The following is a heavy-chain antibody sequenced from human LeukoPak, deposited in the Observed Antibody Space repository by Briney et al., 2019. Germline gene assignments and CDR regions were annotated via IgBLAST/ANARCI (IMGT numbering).Heavy chain of an antibody. CDR2: IYYSGST. Sequence: PSETLSLTCTVSGDSISSSGCYWGWIRQPPGKGLEWIGNIYYSGSTYYNPSFKSRVTISVDTSKNQFSLKLSSVTAADTAVYYCARARSLRSRFDYWGQGTLVTVSS. D-gene: IGHD4-17*01. CDR1: GDSISSSGCY. V-gene: IGHV4-39*01. CDR3: ARARSLRSRFDY. J-gene: IGHJ4*02.